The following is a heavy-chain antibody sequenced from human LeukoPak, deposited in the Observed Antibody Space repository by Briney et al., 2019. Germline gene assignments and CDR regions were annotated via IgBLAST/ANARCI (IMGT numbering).Heavy chain of an antibody. CDR1: GGSISSYY. J-gene: IGHJ1*01. CDR2: IYTSGSA. Sequence: SETLSLTCTVSGGSISSYYWSWIRQPAGKGLEWIGRIYTSGSANYNPSLKSRVTMSVDTSKNQFSLKLSTVTAADTAVYYCARGRGNDYGDYVYFQHWGQGTLVTVSS. V-gene: IGHV4-4*07. CDR3: ARGRGNDYGDYVYFQH. D-gene: IGHD4-17*01.